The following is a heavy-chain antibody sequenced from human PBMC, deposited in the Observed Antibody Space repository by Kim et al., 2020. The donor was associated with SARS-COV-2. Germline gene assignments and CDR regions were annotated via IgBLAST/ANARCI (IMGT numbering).Heavy chain of an antibody. CDR2: IYYSGST. V-gene: IGHV4-31*03. CDR3: ARALPLGVRGVKEVDY. D-gene: IGHD3-10*01. Sequence: SETLSLTCTVSGGSISSGGYYWSWIRQHPGKGLEWIGYIYYSGSTYHNPSLKSRVTISVDTSKNQFSLKLSSVTAADTAVYYCARALPLGVRGVKEVDYWGQGTLVTVSS. J-gene: IGHJ4*02. CDR1: GGSISSGGYY.